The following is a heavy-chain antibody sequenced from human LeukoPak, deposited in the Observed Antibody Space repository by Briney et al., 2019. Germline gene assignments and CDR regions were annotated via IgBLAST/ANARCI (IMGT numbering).Heavy chain of an antibody. D-gene: IGHD3-3*01. Sequence: GGSLRLSCAASGFTFSSYSMNWARQAPGKGLEWLSYISTSSTTIYYADSVKGRFTISRDNAKNSLYLQMNSLRAEDTAVYYCARGGSGYSPTFDYWGQGTLVTVSS. CDR1: GFTFSSYS. J-gene: IGHJ4*02. CDR3: ARGGSGYSPTFDY. V-gene: IGHV3-48*01. CDR2: ISTSSTTI.